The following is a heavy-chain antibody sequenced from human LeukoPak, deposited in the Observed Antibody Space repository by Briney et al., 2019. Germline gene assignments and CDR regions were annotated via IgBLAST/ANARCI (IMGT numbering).Heavy chain of an antibody. CDR3: ARFTRGTSDY. CDR1: GGSISSGGYY. J-gene: IGHJ4*02. D-gene: IGHD1-14*01. V-gene: IGHV4-31*03. CDR2: IYYSGST. Sequence: SETLSLTCTVSGGSISSGGYYWSWIRQHPGKGLEWIGYIYYSGSTYYNPSLKSRVTISVDTSKNQFSLKLSSVTAADTAVYYCARFTRGTSDYWGQGTLVTASS.